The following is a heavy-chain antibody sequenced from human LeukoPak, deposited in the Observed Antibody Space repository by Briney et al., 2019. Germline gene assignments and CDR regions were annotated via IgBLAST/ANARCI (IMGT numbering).Heavy chain of an antibody. D-gene: IGHD2/OR15-2a*01. Sequence: SETLSLTCAVYGGSFRGYYLTWIRQPPGKGLEWIGEINHNGITNYNPSLKSRVTISIDTSTNQFSLELTSVTAAGAAVYYCARGRGGENSHWGQGTLVTVSS. CDR3: ARGRGGENSH. CDR2: INHNGIT. V-gene: IGHV4-34*01. CDR1: GGSFRGYY. J-gene: IGHJ4*02.